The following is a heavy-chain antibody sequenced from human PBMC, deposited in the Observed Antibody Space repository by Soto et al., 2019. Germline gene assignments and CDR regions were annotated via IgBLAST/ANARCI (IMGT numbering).Heavy chain of an antibody. J-gene: IGHJ4*02. D-gene: IGHD5-12*01. CDR1: GFTFSSYW. CDR2: IKSDGTST. Sequence: EVQLVESGGGLVQPGGSLRLSCAASGFTFSSYWMHWVRQAPGKGLVWVSRIKSDGTSTSYADSVKGRFTISRDNAKNTLYLQMNSLRAEDTAVYYCARDVSYSCYDIHFDYWGQGTLVTVSS. V-gene: IGHV3-74*01. CDR3: ARDVSYSCYDIHFDY.